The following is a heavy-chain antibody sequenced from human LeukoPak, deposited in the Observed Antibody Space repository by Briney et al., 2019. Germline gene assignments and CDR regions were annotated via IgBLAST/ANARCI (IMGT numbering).Heavy chain of an antibody. CDR2: VNHSGST. V-gene: IGHV4-34*01. J-gene: IGHJ4*02. CDR3: VRRGRYSSGWFDY. Sequence: SETLSLTCAVYGGSFSGYYWSWIRQPPGKGLEWIGEVNHSGSTNYNPSLKSRVTISVDTSKNQFSLKLSSVTAADTAVYYCVRRGRYSSGWFDYWGQGTLVTVSS. D-gene: IGHD6-19*01. CDR1: GGSFSGYY.